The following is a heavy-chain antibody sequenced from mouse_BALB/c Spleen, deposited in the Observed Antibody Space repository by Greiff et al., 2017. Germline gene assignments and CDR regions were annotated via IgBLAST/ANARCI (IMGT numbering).Heavy chain of an antibody. CDR2: IDPENGNT. Sequence: VQLQQSGAELVRPGALVKLSCKASGFNIKDYYMHWVKQRPEQGLEWIGWIDPENGNTIYDPKFQGKASITADTSSNTAYLQLSSLTSEDTAVYYCASYYGNGLFAYWGQGTLVTVSA. CDR1: GFNIKDYY. CDR3: ASYYGNGLFAY. V-gene: IGHV14-1*02. D-gene: IGHD2-1*01. J-gene: IGHJ3*01.